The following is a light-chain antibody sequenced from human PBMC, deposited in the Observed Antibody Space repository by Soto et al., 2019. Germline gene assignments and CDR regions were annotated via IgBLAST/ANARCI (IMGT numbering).Light chain of an antibody. CDR2: GAS. V-gene: IGKV3-20*01. J-gene: IGKJ1*01. Sequence: EILLTQSPGTLSLSPGERATLSCRASQSISRNYLAWYQQKRGQGPRLLIYGASYRATGIPDRFSGSGSGTDFTLTISRLEPEDFAVYYCQQYGSSPWTFGQGTKV. CDR1: QSISRNY. CDR3: QQYGSSPWT.